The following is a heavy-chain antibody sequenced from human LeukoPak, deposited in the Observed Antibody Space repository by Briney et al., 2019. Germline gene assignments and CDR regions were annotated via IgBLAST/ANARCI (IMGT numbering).Heavy chain of an antibody. CDR2: IYPGDSDT. Sequence: GESLKISCKGSGYSFISYWIGWVRQMPGKGLEWMGIIYPGDSDTRYSPSFQGQVTISADKSISTAYLQWSSLKASDTAMYYCARQRSSGWYFYYMDVWGKGTTVAVSS. V-gene: IGHV5-51*01. J-gene: IGHJ6*03. D-gene: IGHD6-19*01. CDR1: GYSFISYW. CDR3: ARQRSSGWYFYYMDV.